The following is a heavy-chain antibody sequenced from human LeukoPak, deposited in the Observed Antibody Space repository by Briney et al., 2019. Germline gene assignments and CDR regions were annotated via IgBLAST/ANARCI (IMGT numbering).Heavy chain of an antibody. V-gene: IGHV3-7*01. CDR3: GRDIVDGGDDY. Sequence: PGGSLRLSCAASGFTFSTYWMSWVRQAPGKGLEWVANIKQGGSEKNYMDSVKGRFTISRDNAKNSVSLQMNSLRAEDTAVYYCGRDIVDGGDDYWGQGTLVTVSS. J-gene: IGHJ4*02. D-gene: IGHD2-21*02. CDR1: GFTFSTYW. CDR2: IKQGGSEK.